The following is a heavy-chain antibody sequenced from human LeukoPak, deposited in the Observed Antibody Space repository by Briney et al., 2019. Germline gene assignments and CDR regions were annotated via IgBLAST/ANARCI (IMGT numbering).Heavy chain of an antibody. CDR1: GGSISSYY. V-gene: IGHV4-59*01. J-gene: IGHJ5*02. CDR2: IYYSWST. D-gene: IGHD2-15*01. CDR3: ARAPGYCSGGSCYEQNNWFDP. Sequence: SETLSLTCTVSGGSISSYYWSWIRQPPGKGLEWIGYIYYSWSTNYNPSLKSRVTISVDTSKNQFSLKLSSVTAADTAVYYCARAPGYCSGGSCYEQNNWFDPWGQGTLVTVSS.